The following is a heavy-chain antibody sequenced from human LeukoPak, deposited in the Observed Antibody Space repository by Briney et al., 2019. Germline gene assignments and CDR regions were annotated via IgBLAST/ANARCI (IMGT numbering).Heavy chain of an antibody. Sequence: GGSLRLSCAASGFTFSACTLHWVRQAPGKGLEWVAVISFAENNKYYADSVKGRFTISRDDSKNTLYLQMNSLRPEDTAVYYCARDHSLNSGNFYAFNLWGQGTMVTVSS. CDR3: ARDHSLNSGNFYAFNL. CDR1: GFTFSACT. V-gene: IGHV3-30-3*01. D-gene: IGHD4-23*01. CDR2: ISFAENNK. J-gene: IGHJ3*01.